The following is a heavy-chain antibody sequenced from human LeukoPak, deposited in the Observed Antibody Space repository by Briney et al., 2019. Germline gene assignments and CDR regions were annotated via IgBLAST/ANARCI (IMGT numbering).Heavy chain of an antibody. CDR2: ISGSGDNT. V-gene: IGHV3-23*01. Sequence: GGSLRLSCAASGFTFSSYAMSWVRQVPGKGLEWVSVISGSGDNTYYADSVKGRFTISRDNSKNTLYLQMNSLRAEDTAVYYCAREPGTKKYCSGGSCYRPYWYFDLWGRGTLVTVSS. CDR1: GFTFSSYA. CDR3: AREPGTKKYCSGGSCYRPYWYFDL. D-gene: IGHD2-15*01. J-gene: IGHJ2*01.